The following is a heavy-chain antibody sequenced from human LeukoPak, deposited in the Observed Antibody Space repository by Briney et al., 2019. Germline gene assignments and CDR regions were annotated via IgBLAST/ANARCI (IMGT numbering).Heavy chain of an antibody. J-gene: IGHJ4*02. D-gene: IGHD3-22*01. Sequence: PGGSLRLSCAASGFTFSSYSMNWVRQAPGKGLEWVSSISSSSSYIYYADSVQGRFTISRDNSKNTLYVQMNSLRADDTAIYYCVKDSYYYDNSGYYYVKDHWGQGTLVTVSS. CDR3: VKDSYYYDNSGYYYVKDH. CDR1: GFTFSSYS. CDR2: ISSSSSYI. V-gene: IGHV3-21*04.